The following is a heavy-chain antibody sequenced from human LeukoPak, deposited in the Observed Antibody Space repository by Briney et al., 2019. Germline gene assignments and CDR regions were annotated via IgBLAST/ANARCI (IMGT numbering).Heavy chain of an antibody. CDR3: ARVVYGEGVRFDP. J-gene: IGHJ5*02. CDR2: IYYSGST. CDR1: GGSISNINYS. Sequence: SETPSLTCTVSGGSISNINYSWSWIRRPPGKGLEWIGYIYYSGSTYYNPALRSRVTISVDRSKNHFSLELNSATAADTAVYYCARVVYGEGVRFDPWGQGTLVTVSS. D-gene: IGHD2-8*01. V-gene: IGHV4-30-2*01.